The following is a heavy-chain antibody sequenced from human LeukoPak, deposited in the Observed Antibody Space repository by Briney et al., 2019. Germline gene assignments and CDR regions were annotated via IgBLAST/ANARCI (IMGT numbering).Heavy chain of an antibody. V-gene: IGHV4-4*07. J-gene: IGHJ4*02. Sequence: SETLSLTCTVSGGSISSYYWSWIRQPAGKGLEWIGRIYTSGSTNYNPSLKSRVTMSVDTSKNQFSLKLSSVTAADTAVYYCASSLGYCSSTSCYALDYFDYWGQGTLVTVSS. D-gene: IGHD2-2*01. CDR2: IYTSGST. CDR1: GGSISSYY. CDR3: ASSLGYCSSTSCYALDYFDY.